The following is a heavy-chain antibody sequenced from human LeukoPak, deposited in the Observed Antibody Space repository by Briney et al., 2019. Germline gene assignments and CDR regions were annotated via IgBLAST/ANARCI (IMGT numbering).Heavy chain of an antibody. V-gene: IGHV3-21*01. D-gene: IGHD1-26*01. CDR1: GFSFSSYA. CDR3: ARAERGVSGSYSGY. Sequence: GGSLRLSCAASGFSFSSYAMNWVRQAPGKGLEWVSSISSSSYIYYADSVKGRFTISRDNAKNSLYLQMNSLRAEDTAVYYCARAERGVSGSYSGYWGQGTLVTVSS. J-gene: IGHJ4*02. CDR2: ISSSSYI.